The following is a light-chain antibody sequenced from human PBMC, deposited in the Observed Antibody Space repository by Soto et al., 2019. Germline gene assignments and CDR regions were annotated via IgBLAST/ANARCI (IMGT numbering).Light chain of an antibody. V-gene: IGKV3-11*01. Sequence: EIVLTQSPATLSLSPGERGTLSCRASQNIDISLAWYQQKPGQAPRLLIYDASNRATGFPGRFSGSGSGTDFTLTISSPEPEDSAVYYCQQRFSWPRTFGQGTKVAI. CDR2: DAS. CDR1: QNIDIS. J-gene: IGKJ1*01. CDR3: QQRFSWPRT.